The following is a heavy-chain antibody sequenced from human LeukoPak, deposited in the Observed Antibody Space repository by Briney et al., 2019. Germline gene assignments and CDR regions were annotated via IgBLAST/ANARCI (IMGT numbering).Heavy chain of an antibody. J-gene: IGHJ3*02. Sequence: SETLSLTCTVSGGSISSSSYYWGWIRQPPGKGLEWIGYNYYSGSTNYNPSLKSRVTISVDTSKNQFSLKLSSVTAADTAVYYCARAIADAFDIWGQGTMVTVSS. V-gene: IGHV4-61*05. CDR1: GGSISSSSYY. CDR2: NYYSGST. CDR3: ARAIADAFDI.